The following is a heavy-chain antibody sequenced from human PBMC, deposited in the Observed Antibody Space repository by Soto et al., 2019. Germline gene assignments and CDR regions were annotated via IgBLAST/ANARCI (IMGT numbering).Heavy chain of an antibody. J-gene: IGHJ4*02. Sequence: PSETLSLTCTVSGGSVSSGSYYWSWIRQPPGKGLEWIGYIYYSGSTNYNPSLKSRVTISVDTSKNQFSLKLSSVTAADTAVYYCARDSSSFDFDYWGQGTLVTVSS. D-gene: IGHD6-6*01. V-gene: IGHV4-61*01. CDR2: IYYSGST. CDR1: GGSVSSGSYY. CDR3: ARDSSSFDFDY.